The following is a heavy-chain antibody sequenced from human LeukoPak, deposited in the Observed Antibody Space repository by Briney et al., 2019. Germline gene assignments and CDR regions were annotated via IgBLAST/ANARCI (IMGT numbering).Heavy chain of an antibody. Sequence: KSSETLSLTCSVSGGSISSYYWSWIRQPPGKGLEWIGYIYYSGSTNYNPSLKSRVTISVDTSKNQFSLKLSSVTAADTAVYYCARGLAPNPYSSSSQFDYWGQGTLVTVSS. CDR3: ARGLAPNPYSSSSQFDY. J-gene: IGHJ4*02. CDR2: IYYSGST. V-gene: IGHV4-59*01. CDR1: GGSISSYY. D-gene: IGHD6-6*01.